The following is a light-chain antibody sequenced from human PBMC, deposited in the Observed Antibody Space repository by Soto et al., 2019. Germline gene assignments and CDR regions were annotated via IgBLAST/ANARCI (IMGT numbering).Light chain of an antibody. CDR1: QSVSSTN. CDR2: GAS. V-gene: IGKV3-20*01. CDR3: QQYGSSPLLT. Sequence: EIMLTQSPGTLSLSPGERATLSCRASQSVSSTNFAWYQQKPCQAPTLLIYGASSRATGIPDRFSGSGSGTDFTLTISRLEPEDFVVYYCQQYGSSPLLTFGGGTKVEIK. J-gene: IGKJ4*01.